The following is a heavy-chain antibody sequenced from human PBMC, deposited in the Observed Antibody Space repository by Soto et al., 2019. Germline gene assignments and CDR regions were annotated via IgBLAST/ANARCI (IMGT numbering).Heavy chain of an antibody. V-gene: IGHV4-59*08. CDR2: IYYRGIT. CDR1: GGSITSYY. CDR3: ARHKSGSGSTYFDY. D-gene: IGHD3-10*01. J-gene: IGHJ4*02. Sequence: QVQLQESGPGLVKPSETLSLTCTVSGGSITSYYWSWIRQPQGKGLEWMGYIYYRGITNYNPSLKSRVTISVDTSKNQFSLKLNSMTAADTAVYYCARHKSGSGSTYFDYWGQGTLVTVAS.